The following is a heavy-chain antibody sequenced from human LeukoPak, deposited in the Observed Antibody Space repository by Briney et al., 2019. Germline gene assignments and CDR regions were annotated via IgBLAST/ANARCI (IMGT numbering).Heavy chain of an antibody. V-gene: IGHV1-2*02. CDR1: GGTFSSYA. Sequence: ASVKVSCKASGGTFSSYAISWVRQAPGQGLEWMGWINPNSGGTNYAQKFQGRVTMTRDTSISTAYMELSRLRSDDTAVYYCARGYPANHYYYYYMDVWGKGTTVTISS. J-gene: IGHJ6*03. D-gene: IGHD2-15*01. CDR3: ARGYPANHYYYYYMDV. CDR2: INPNSGGT.